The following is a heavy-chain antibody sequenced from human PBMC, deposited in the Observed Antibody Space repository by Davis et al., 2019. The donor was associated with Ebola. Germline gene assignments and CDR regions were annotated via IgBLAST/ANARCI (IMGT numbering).Heavy chain of an antibody. CDR2: IIPIFGTA. CDR3: ARTSGSYYGWTL. Sequence: AASVKVSCKASGGTFSSYAISWVRQAPGQGLEWMGGIIPIFGTANYAQKFQGRVTITADESTSTAYMELRSLRSDDTAVYYCARTSGSYYGWTLWGQGTLVTVSS. J-gene: IGHJ4*02. V-gene: IGHV1-69*13. D-gene: IGHD1-26*01. CDR1: GGTFSSYA.